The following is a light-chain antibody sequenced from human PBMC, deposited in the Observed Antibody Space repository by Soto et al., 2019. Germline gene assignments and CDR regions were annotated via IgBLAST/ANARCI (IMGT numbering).Light chain of an antibody. CDR3: QQRSNWLT. V-gene: IGKV3-11*01. Sequence: EIVLTQSPATLSLSPGERATLSCRASQSVSSYLAWYQQKPGQAPRLLIYDASSRATGIPSRFSGSGSETDFTLSISSLEAEDFAVYYCQQRSNWLTFGGGTKVEIK. J-gene: IGKJ4*01. CDR2: DAS. CDR1: QSVSSY.